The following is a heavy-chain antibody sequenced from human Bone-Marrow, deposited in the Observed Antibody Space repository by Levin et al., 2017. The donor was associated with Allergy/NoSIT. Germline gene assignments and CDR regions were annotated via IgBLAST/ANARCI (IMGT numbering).Heavy chain of an antibody. Sequence: GGSLRLSCAASGFTFSSYSMNWVRQAPGKGLEWVSYISSSSSTIYYADSVKGRFTISRDNAKNSLYLQMNSLRAEDTAVYYCARGRSKSSGSTGTYYWGQGTLVTVSS. J-gene: IGHJ4*02. V-gene: IGHV3-48*04. D-gene: IGHD6-19*01. CDR3: ARGRSKSSGSTGTYY. CDR2: ISSSSSTI. CDR1: GFTFSSYS.